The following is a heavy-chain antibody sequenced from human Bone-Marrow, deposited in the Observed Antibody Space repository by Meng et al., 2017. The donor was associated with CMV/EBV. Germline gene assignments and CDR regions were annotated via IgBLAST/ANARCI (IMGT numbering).Heavy chain of an antibody. J-gene: IGHJ5*02. CDR1: GYTFTGYY. Sequence: ASEKVSCKASGYTFTGYYMHWVRQAPGQGLEWMGWINPNSGGTNYAQKFQGRVTMTRDTSISTAYMELSRLRSDDTAVYYCARPLESVGSGSSWFDPWGQGTLVTVSS. CDR2: INPNSGGT. D-gene: IGHD3-10*01. V-gene: IGHV1-2*02. CDR3: ARPLESVGSGSSWFDP.